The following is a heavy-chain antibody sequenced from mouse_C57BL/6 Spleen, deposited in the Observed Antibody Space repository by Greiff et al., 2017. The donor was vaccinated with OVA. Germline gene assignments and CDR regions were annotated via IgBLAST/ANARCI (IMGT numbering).Heavy chain of an antibody. D-gene: IGHD2-1*01. J-gene: IGHJ1*03. CDR3: ARHEESYGNYVRYFDV. V-gene: IGHV1-62-2*01. CDR2: FYPGSGSI. Sequence: QVQLQQSGAELVNPGASVKLSCKASGYTFTEYTIHWVKQRSGQGLEWIGWFYPGSGSIKYNEKFKDKATLTADKSSSTVYMERSRLTSEDSAVYFCARHEESYGNYVRYFDVWGTGTTVTVSS. CDR1: GYTFTEYT.